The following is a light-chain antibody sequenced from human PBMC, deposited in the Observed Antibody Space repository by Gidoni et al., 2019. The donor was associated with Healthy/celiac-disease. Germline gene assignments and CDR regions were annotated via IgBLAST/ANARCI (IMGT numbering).Light chain of an antibody. CDR2: GAS. CDR1: QSVSSN. CDR3: QQYNNWPPRT. V-gene: IGKV3-15*01. J-gene: IGKJ1*01. Sequence: EIVMTQSPATLSVSPGERATPSCRASQSVSSNLAWYQQKPGQAPRLLIYGASTRATGIPARFSGSGSGTEFTLTISSLQSEDFAVYYCQQYNNWPPRTFXQXTKVXIK.